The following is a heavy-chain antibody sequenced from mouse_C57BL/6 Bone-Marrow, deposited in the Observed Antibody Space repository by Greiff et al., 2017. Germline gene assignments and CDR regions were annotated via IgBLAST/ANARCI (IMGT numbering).Heavy chain of an antibody. CDR3: ARTLY. J-gene: IGHJ2*01. Sequence: QVQLQQSGAELARPGASVKLSCKASGYTFTSYGISWVQQSTGQGLEWIGEIYPRSGTTYYNEKFKGKATLTADKSSSTASMEILSLSSEDSAVYFYARTLYWGQGTTLTVSS. CDR2: IYPRSGTT. CDR1: GYTFTSYG. V-gene: IGHV1-81*01.